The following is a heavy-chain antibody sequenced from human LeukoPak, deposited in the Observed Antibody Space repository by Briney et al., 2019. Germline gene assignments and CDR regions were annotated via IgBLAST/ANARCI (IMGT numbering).Heavy chain of an antibody. Sequence: GGSLRLSCAASGFTFSGYWMSWVRQAPGKGLEWVANIKQDGSEKYYVDSVKGRFTISRDIAKNSLYLQMNSLRAEDTAVYYCARDDCSSISCYHNWFDPWGQGTLVTVSS. CDR1: GFTFSGYW. D-gene: IGHD2-2*01. CDR2: IKQDGSEK. CDR3: ARDDCSSISCYHNWFDP. J-gene: IGHJ5*02. V-gene: IGHV3-7*01.